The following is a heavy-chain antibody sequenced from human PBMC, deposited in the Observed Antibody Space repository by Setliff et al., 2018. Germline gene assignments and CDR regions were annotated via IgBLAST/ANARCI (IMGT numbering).Heavy chain of an antibody. Sequence: ASVKVSCKASGYTFTSYAMNWVRQAPGQGLEWMGWINTNTGNPTYAQGLTGRFVFSLDTSVSTAYLQISSLKAEDTAVYYCARDEPSNSGSSPLADYWGQGTLVTVSS. V-gene: IGHV7-4-1*02. D-gene: IGHD1-26*01. CDR2: INTNTGNP. CDR1: GYTFTSYA. CDR3: ARDEPSNSGSSPLADY. J-gene: IGHJ4*02.